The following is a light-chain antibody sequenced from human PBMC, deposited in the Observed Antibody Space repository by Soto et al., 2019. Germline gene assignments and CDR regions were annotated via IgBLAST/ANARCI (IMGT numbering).Light chain of an antibody. V-gene: IGLV1-47*02. CDR1: SSNIGSNY. Sequence: QSVLTQPPSASGTPGQGGTISCSGSSSNIGSNYVYWYQQLPGTAPTLLIYNNNQRPSGVPDRFSASKSGTAASLAIRGHPSDDEADYYCSSWDGSLSGYVFGAGTKGTVL. CDR2: NNN. J-gene: IGLJ1*01. CDR3: SSWDGSLSGYV.